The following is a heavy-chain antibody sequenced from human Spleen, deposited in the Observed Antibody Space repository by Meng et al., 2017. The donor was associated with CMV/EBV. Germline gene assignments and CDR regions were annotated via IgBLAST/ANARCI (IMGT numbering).Heavy chain of an antibody. CDR2: ISSDGSQR. CDR3: ARMYCTGLACFLDY. CDR1: GFSVNSYA. D-gene: IGHD2-8*02. Sequence: AAGFSVNSYALHWVRQTPGKGLKWMAVISSDGSQRYYGDSVKGRFTISRDISKNTVYMQMNSLRADDTAVYYCARMYCTGLACFLDYWGQGTLVTVSS. J-gene: IGHJ4*02. V-gene: IGHV3-30*04.